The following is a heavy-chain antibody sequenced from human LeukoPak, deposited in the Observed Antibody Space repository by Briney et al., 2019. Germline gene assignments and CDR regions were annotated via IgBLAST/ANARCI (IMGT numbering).Heavy chain of an antibody. D-gene: IGHD3-9*01. CDR1: GYTFTGYY. CDR2: ISPNSGGT. Sequence: ASVKVSCKASGYTFTGYYMHWVRQAPGQGLEWMGWISPNSGGTNYAQKFQGRVTMTRDTSISTAYMELSRLRSDDTAVYYCARAVNYDILTGYYGDIDYWGQGTLVTVSS. CDR3: ARAVNYDILTGYYGDIDY. J-gene: IGHJ4*02. V-gene: IGHV1-2*02.